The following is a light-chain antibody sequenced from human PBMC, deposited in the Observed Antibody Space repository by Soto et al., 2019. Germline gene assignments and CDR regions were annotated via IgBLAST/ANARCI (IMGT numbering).Light chain of an antibody. CDR3: GSYTSSSNWV. V-gene: IGLV2-14*01. CDR1: SSDIGDFYF. Sequence: QSALTQPASVSGSPGQSITISCTAASSDIGDFYFVSWYQHHPGKAPQLIIYEVSNRPSGVSHRFSASASGSTASLTISGLQAEDEAEYYCGSYTSSSNWVFGGGTKLTVL. CDR2: EVS. J-gene: IGLJ3*02.